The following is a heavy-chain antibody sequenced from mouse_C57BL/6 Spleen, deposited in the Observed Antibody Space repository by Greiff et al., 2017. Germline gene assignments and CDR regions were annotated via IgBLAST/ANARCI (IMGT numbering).Heavy chain of an antibody. J-gene: IGHJ4*01. Sequence: VQLQQPGAELVKPGASVTLSCKASGYNFHNYWMPWVKQRPGRGLEWIGRIDPNSGGTKYNEKFKRKATMTVDKPSSTAYMQLSSLTSEDSAVYYCARARYGSSYGYYAMDYWGQGTSVTVSA. CDR1: GYNFHNYW. CDR2: IDPNSGGT. V-gene: IGHV1-72*01. CDR3: ARARYGSSYGYYAMDY. D-gene: IGHD1-1*01.